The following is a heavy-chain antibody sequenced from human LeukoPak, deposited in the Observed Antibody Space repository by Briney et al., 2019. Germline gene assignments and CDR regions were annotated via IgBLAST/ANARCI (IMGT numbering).Heavy chain of an antibody. CDR3: ARVVPGKYYYDSSGYYYFDY. V-gene: IGHV3-23*01. D-gene: IGHD3-22*01. J-gene: IGHJ4*02. CDR2: ISGSGGST. Sequence: GGSLRLSCAASGFTFSNYAMNWVRQAPGKGLEWVSVISGSGGSTSYADSVKGRFTISRDNSKHTLYLQMNSLRAEDTAVYYCARVVPGKYYYDSSGYYYFDYWGQGTLVTVSS. CDR1: GFTFSNYA.